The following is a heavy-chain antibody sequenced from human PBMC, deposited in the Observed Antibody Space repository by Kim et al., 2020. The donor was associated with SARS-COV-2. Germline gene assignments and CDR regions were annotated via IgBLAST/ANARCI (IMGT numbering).Heavy chain of an antibody. Sequence: GGSLRLSCAASGFTFSSYAMHWVRQAPGKGLEWVAVISYDGSNKYYADSVKGRFTISRDNSKNTLYLQMNSLRAEDTAVYYCARDGGGYFDLWGHGTLVTVSS. CDR1: GFTFSSYA. CDR2: ISYDGSNK. J-gene: IGHJ2*01. V-gene: IGHV3-30*04. D-gene: IGHD3-10*01. CDR3: ARDGGGYFDL.